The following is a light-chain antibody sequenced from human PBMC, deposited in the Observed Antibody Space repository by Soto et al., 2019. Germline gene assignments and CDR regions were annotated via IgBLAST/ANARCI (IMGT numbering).Light chain of an antibody. CDR3: QQRHMWPIT. J-gene: IGKJ5*01. CDR1: QSFRGL. V-gene: IGKV3-11*01. Sequence: VLTQSPVTLSLSPWERATLSCRASQSFRGLLAWYQQKPGQAPRLLIYDAYNRATGIPPRFSGSGSGTDFTLTISSLEPEDSAVYYCQQRHMWPITFGQGGLLEIK. CDR2: DAY.